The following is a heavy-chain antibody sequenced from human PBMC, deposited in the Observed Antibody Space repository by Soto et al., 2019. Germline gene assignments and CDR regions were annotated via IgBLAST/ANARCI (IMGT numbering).Heavy chain of an antibody. CDR3: ARSWYYYYYMDV. J-gene: IGHJ6*03. Sequence: SETLSLTCAVYGGSFSGYYWSWIRQPPGKGLEWIGEINHSGSTNYNPSLKSRVTISVDTSENQFSLKLSSVTAADTAVYYCARSWYYYYYMDVWGKGTTVTVS. CDR1: GGSFSGYY. CDR2: INHSGST. V-gene: IGHV4-34*01.